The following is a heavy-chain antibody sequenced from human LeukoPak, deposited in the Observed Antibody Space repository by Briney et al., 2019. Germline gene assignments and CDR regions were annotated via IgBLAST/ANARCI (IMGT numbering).Heavy chain of an antibody. CDR1: GFTFSSDA. V-gene: IGHV3-30*18. Sequence: GGSLRLSCGASGFTFSSDAIHWVRQAPGKGLEWVAFISYDGNVKYYVDSVKGRFTISRDNSKNTLYLQMNSLRAEDTAVYYCAKDKATDYALDYWGQGTLVTVSS. D-gene: IGHD4-17*01. CDR2: ISYDGNVK. J-gene: IGHJ4*02. CDR3: AKDKATDYALDY.